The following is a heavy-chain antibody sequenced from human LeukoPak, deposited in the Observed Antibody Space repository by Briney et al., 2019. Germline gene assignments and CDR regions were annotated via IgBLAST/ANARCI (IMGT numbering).Heavy chain of an antibody. V-gene: IGHV4-34*01. D-gene: IGHD3-22*01. J-gene: IGHJ4*02. Sequence: SETLSLTCAVYGGSFSGYYWSWIRQPPGKGLEWIGEINHSGSTNYNPSPKSRVTISVDTSKNQFSLKLSSVTAADTAVYYCATFDYYDSSGTLLGYWGQGTLVTVSS. CDR1: GGSFSGYY. CDR3: ATFDYYDSSGTLLGY. CDR2: INHSGST.